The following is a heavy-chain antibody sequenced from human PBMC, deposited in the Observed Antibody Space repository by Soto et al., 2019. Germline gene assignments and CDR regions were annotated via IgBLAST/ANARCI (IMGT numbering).Heavy chain of an antibody. CDR1: GFSLSTGGVG. D-gene: IGHD2-21*02. CDR2: IYWDDDK. J-gene: IGHJ6*02. CDR3: IQSRCGGDCLRSYASHYYYGVDV. Sequence: SGPTLVNPTQTLTLTCTFSGFSLSTGGVGVGWIRQPPEKALEWLALIYWDDDKRYTPSLRSRLTITKDTSKNQVVLTMTNMDPVDTATYYCIQSRCGGDCLRSYASHYYYGVDVWGQGTTVNVSS. V-gene: IGHV2-5*02.